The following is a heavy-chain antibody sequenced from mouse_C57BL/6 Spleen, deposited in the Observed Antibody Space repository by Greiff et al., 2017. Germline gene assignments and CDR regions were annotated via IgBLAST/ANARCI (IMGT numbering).Heavy chain of an antibody. D-gene: IGHD2-4*01. V-gene: IGHV1-69*01. Sequence: QVQLQQPGAELVMPGASVKLSCKASGYTFTSYWMHWVKQRPGQGLEWIGEIDPSDSYTNYNQKFKGKSTLTVDKSSSTAYMQLSSLTSEDSAVYCSARGQIYDSLDYWGQGTTLTVFS. CDR1: GYTFTSYW. CDR2: IDPSDSYT. CDR3: ARGQIYDSLDY. J-gene: IGHJ2*01.